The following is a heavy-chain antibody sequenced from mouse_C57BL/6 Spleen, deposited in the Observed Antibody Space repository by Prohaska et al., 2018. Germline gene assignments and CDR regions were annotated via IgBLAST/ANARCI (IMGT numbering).Heavy chain of an antibody. CDR2: IHTYSGVP. V-gene: IGHV9-3*01. J-gene: IGHJ3*01. CDR3: ARGGDYGSSFY. Sequence: QIQLVQSGPELKKPGETVKISCKASGYTFTTYGMSCVKQAPGKGLKWMGWIHTYSGVPTYADDFNGRFAFDLETSASTDYLKSNNLKNEDTATYYYARGGDYGSSFYWGQGTLVTVSA. D-gene: IGHD1-1*01. CDR1: GYTFTTYG.